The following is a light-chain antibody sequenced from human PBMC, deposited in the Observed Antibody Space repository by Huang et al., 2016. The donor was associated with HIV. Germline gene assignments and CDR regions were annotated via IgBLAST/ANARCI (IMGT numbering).Light chain of an antibody. Sequence: EIVLTQSPATLSLSPGERATLSCRASQSVINYLGWYHQKPGQAPRLLIYDTSNRATGVPARFSGSGSGTDFTLTISSLEPEDFAVYYCQHRASWPLTFGGGTKVEIK. CDR3: QHRASWPLT. CDR1: QSVINY. J-gene: IGKJ4*01. CDR2: DTS. V-gene: IGKV3-11*01.